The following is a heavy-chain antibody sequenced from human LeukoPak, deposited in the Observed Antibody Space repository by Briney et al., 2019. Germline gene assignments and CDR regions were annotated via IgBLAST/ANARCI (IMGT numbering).Heavy chain of an antibody. J-gene: IGHJ6*02. Sequence: SETLSLTCTVSGGSISSYYWSWIRQPPGKGLEWIGEINHSGSTNYNPSLKSRVTISVDTSKNQFSLKLSSVTAADTAVYYCARGRGYCSSTSCYIKPYYYYGMDVWGQGTTVTVSS. CDR1: GGSISSYY. V-gene: IGHV4-34*01. CDR3: ARGRGYCSSTSCYIKPYYYYGMDV. D-gene: IGHD2-2*02. CDR2: INHSGST.